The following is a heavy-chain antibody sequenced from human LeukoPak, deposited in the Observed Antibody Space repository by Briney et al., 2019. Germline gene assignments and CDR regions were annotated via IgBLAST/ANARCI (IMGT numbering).Heavy chain of an antibody. J-gene: IGHJ6*02. CDR3: ARVDTVVVLAASSYYYYGMDV. Sequence: PSETLSLTCAVYGGSFSGYYWSWIRQPPGKGLEWIGEINHSGSTNYNPSLKSRVTISVDTSKNQFSLKLSSVTAADTAVYYCARVDTVVVLAASSYYYYGMDVWGQGTTVTVSS. CDR1: GGSFSGYY. CDR2: INHSGST. D-gene: IGHD2-2*03. V-gene: IGHV4-34*01.